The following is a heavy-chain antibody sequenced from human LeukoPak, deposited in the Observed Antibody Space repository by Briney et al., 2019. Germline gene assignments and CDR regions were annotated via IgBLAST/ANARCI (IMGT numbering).Heavy chain of an antibody. J-gene: IGHJ4*02. CDR2: IYSGGIT. CDR1: GFAVGSNY. Sequence: KSGGSLRLSCAASGFAVGSNYMTWVRQAPGQGLEWVSIIYSGGITYFADSVKGRFTISRDNSKNTLYLQMNSLRAEDTAVYYCARVPEGYGDYSPFLDYWGQGTLVTVSS. V-gene: IGHV3-53*01. D-gene: IGHD4-17*01. CDR3: ARVPEGYGDYSPFLDY.